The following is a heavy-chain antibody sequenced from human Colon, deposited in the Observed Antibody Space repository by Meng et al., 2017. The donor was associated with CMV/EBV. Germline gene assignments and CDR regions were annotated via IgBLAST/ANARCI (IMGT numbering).Heavy chain of an antibody. J-gene: IGHJ4*02. Sequence: KASGYTFSGYFLHWGRQAPGQGLEWMGSINADSDAPKYAQAFEGRVTMTRDTSTSTVYMELSGLRSDDTAVYYCARPTHYDSSGWLYWGQGTLVTVSS. V-gene: IGHV1-2*02. CDR3: ARPTHYDSSGWLY. CDR2: INADSDAP. CDR1: GYTFSGYF. D-gene: IGHD3-22*01.